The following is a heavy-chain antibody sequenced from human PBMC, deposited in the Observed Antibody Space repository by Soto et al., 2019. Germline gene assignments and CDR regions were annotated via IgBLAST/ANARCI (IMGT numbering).Heavy chain of an antibody. CDR2: IYYSGST. D-gene: IGHD2-15*01. Sequence: PSETLSLTCTVSGGSISSYYWSWIRQPPGKGLEWIGYIYYSGSTNYNPSLKSRVTISVDTSKNQFSLKLSSVTAADTAVYYCARLRGYCSGGSCYSHYFDYWGQGTLVTVSS. CDR3: ARLRGYCSGGSCYSHYFDY. J-gene: IGHJ4*02. V-gene: IGHV4-59*08. CDR1: GGSISSYY.